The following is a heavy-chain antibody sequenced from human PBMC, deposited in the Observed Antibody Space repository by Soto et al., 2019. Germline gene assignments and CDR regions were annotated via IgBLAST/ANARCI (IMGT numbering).Heavy chain of an antibody. J-gene: IGHJ4*02. V-gene: IGHV2-70*01. Sequence: GSGPTLVNPTQTLTLTCTFSGFSLSTSGMCVSWIRQLPGKALEWLALIDLDDDKYYSISLKTRHTIAKDTSKNRVVRTRTNQDPADTATGYDARKSTRTYFDYWGQGTLVTVSS. CDR2: IDLDDDK. CDR3: ARKSTRTYFDY. CDR1: GFSLSTSGMC.